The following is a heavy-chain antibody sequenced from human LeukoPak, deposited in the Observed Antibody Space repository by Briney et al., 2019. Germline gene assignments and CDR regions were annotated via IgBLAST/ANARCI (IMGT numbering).Heavy chain of an antibody. CDR1: GYILTSYG. Sequence: APVKVSCKASGYILTSYGISWVRQAPGQGLEWMGWLSAYKGNTNYAQKFQGRVTMTTDTSTSTAYMELRSLRSDDTAVYYCARVRRDTMVRGVTSYYYYYMDVWGKGTTVTISS. D-gene: IGHD3-10*01. CDR2: LSAYKGNT. V-gene: IGHV1-18*01. J-gene: IGHJ6*03. CDR3: ARVRRDTMVRGVTSYYYYYMDV.